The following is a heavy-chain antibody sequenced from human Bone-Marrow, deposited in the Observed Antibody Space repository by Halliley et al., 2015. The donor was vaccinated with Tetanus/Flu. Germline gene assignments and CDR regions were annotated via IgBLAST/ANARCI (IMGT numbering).Heavy chain of an antibody. Sequence: VSSIKGSGVGTDYADSVKGRFTISRDNSKNTVSLQMNSLRADDTAIYFCAKARPFGTGWAGAFEIGGQGTMVTVSS. D-gene: IGHD6-19*01. CDR2: IKGSGVGT. V-gene: IGHV3-23*01. CDR3: AKARPFGTGWAGAFEI. J-gene: IGHJ3*02.